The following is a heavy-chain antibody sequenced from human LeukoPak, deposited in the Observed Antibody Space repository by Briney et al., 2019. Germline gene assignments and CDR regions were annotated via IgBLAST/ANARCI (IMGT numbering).Heavy chain of an antibody. CDR1: GFTVSSNY. D-gene: IGHD6-13*01. Sequence: GGSLRLSCAASGFTVSSNYMSWVRQAPGKGLEWVSVIYSGGSTYYADSVKGRFTISRDNSKNTLYLQMNSLRAEDTAVYYCARGIAAADMALDYWGQGTLVTVSS. CDR2: IYSGGST. J-gene: IGHJ4*02. V-gene: IGHV3-66*01. CDR3: ARGIAAADMALDY.